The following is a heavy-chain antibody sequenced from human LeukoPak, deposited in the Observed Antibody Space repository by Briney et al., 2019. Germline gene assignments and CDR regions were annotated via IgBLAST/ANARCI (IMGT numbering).Heavy chain of an antibody. Sequence: PSETLSLTCAVYGGSLSGYYWSWIRQPPGKGLEWIGYIYYSGSTNYNPSLKSRVTISVDTSKNQFSLKLSSVTAADTAVYYCARGKYYYGSGNDYWGQGTLVTVSS. D-gene: IGHD3-10*01. V-gene: IGHV4-59*01. CDR2: IYYSGST. J-gene: IGHJ4*02. CDR3: ARGKYYYGSGNDY. CDR1: GGSLSGYY.